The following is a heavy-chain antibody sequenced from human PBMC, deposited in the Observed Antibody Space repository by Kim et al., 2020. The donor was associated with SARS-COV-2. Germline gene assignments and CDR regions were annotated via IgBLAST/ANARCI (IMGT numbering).Heavy chain of an antibody. CDR3: AKDPESSGWPTFDY. J-gene: IGHJ4*02. D-gene: IGHD3-22*01. V-gene: IGHV3-23*01. Sequence: YAGSVKDRFTVSRDNADNPLYLQMNSLRAEDTALYYCAKDPESSGWPTFDYWGQGTLVTVSS.